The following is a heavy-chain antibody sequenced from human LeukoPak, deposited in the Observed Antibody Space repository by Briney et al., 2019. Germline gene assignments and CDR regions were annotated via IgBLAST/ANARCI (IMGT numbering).Heavy chain of an antibody. V-gene: IGHV4-59*01. CDR1: GGSISSYY. CDR3: ASLTIFGVVTAFDI. J-gene: IGHJ3*02. CDR2: IYYSGST. Sequence: SETLSLTCTVSGGSISSYYWSWIRQPPRKGLEWIGYIYYSGSTNYNPSLKSRVTITVDTSKNQFSLKLSSVTAADTAVYYCASLTIFGVVTAFDIWGQGTMVTVSS. D-gene: IGHD3-3*01.